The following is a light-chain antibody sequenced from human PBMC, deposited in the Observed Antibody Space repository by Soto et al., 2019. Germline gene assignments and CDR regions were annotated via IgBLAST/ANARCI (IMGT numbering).Light chain of an antibody. CDR2: QVT. CDR1: SSDVGIYNY. V-gene: IGLV2-14*01. CDR3: SSYTGSTNYV. J-gene: IGLJ1*01. Sequence: QSALTQPASVSGSPGQSITISCTGTSSDVGIYNYVSWYQQHPGKAPKLMIYQVTNRPSGVSNRFSGSKSGNTASLIISGLQAEDEADYYCSSYTGSTNYVFGTGTKVTVL.